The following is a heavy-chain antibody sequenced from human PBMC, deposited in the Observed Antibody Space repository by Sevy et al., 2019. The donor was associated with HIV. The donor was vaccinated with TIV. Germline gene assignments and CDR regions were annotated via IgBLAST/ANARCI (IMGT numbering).Heavy chain of an antibody. CDR1: GFTFSSYA. CDR3: AKVFGSYYYFDY. D-gene: IGHD1-26*01. J-gene: IGHJ4*02. Sequence: GGSLRLSCAASGFTFSSYAMSWVRQAPGKGLEWVSAVSGSGGSTYYADSVKGRFTISRDNSKNTLYLQMNSLRAEDTAVYYCAKVFGSYYYFDYWGQGTLVTVSS. CDR2: VSGSGGST. V-gene: IGHV3-23*01.